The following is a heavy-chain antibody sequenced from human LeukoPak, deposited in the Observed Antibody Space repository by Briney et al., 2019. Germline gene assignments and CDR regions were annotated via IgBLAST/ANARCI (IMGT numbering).Heavy chain of an antibody. D-gene: IGHD3-10*01. Sequence: GGSLRLSCAASGFTFSSYGMHWVRQAPGKGLEWVAVIWYDGSNKYYADSVKGRFTISRDNSKNTLYLQMNSLRAEDTPVYYCARGNMVRGVIITPRKYYFDYWGQGTLVTVSS. CDR3: ARGNMVRGVIITPRKYYFDY. CDR1: GFTFSSYG. V-gene: IGHV3-33*01. CDR2: IWYDGSNK. J-gene: IGHJ4*02.